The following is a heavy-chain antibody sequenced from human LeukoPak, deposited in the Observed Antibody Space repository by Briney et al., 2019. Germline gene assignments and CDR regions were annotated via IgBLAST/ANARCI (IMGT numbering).Heavy chain of an antibody. V-gene: IGHV3-7*03. Sequence: PGGSLRVSCAASGFTFSSYAMSWVRQAPGKGLEWVANIKQDGSEKYYVDSVKGRFTISRDNAKNSLYLQMNSLRAEDTAVYYCARDGADWFDPWGQGTLVTVSS. CDR2: IKQDGSEK. CDR3: ARDGADWFDP. CDR1: GFTFSSYA. J-gene: IGHJ5*02.